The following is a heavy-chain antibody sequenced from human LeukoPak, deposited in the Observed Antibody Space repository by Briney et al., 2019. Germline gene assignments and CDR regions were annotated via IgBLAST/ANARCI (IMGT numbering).Heavy chain of an antibody. CDR2: IIPILGIA. V-gene: IGHV1-69*04. Sequence: VASVKVSCKASGGTFSSYAISWVRQAPGQGLEWMGRIIPILGIANYAQKFQGRVTITADKSTSTAYMELSSLRSEDTAVYYCASGIPLRSYGLQRGGQFDYWGQGTLVTVSS. D-gene: IGHD1-26*01. CDR1: GGTFSSYA. CDR3: ASGIPLRSYGLQRGGQFDY. J-gene: IGHJ4*02.